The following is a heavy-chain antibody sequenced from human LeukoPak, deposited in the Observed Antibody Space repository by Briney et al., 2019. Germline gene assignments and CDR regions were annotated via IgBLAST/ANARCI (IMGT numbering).Heavy chain of an antibody. CDR1: GFTFSSYA. D-gene: IGHD3-22*01. CDR3: ALGIVVVKVFDY. Sequence: GGSLRLSCAASGFTFSSYAMSWVRQAPEKGLEWVSAISGSGGSTYYADSVKGRFTISRDNSKNTLYLQMNSLRAEDTAVYYCALGIVVVKVFDYWGQGTLATVSS. V-gene: IGHV3-23*01. J-gene: IGHJ4*02. CDR2: ISGSGGST.